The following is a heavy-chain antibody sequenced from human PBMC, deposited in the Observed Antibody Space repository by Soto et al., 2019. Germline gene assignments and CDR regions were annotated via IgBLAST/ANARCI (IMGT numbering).Heavy chain of an antibody. CDR2: ISSSSGSI. CDR3: ASRHHCYSISCPDYYYYSYYLHV. V-gene: IGHV3-21*01. Sequence: EVQLVESGGGLVKPGGSLRLSCAASGFTFSNYNMNWVRQAPGKGLEWVSSISSSSGSIYFADSVKGRFTISRDNTKNSLYLQRNSLSAADTAVYYCASRHHCYSISCPDYYYYSYYLHVSGKGTTVTVSS. D-gene: IGHD6-13*01. J-gene: IGHJ6*03. CDR1: GFTFSNYN.